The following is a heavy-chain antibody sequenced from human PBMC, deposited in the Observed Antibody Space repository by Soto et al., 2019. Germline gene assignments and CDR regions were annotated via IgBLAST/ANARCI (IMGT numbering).Heavy chain of an antibody. CDR2: ISYDGFKK. V-gene: IGHV3-30-3*01. Sequence: QVQLVESGGGVVQPGRSLRLSCAASGFTFNNYAMHWVRQAPGKGLEWVAVISYDGFKKYYADSVKGRFPISRDISKNTLYLQMNRLRAEDTAIYYCARDLEVGARFDYWGQGTRVTGSS. D-gene: IGHD1-1*01. CDR3: ARDLEVGARFDY. J-gene: IGHJ4*02. CDR1: GFTFNNYA.